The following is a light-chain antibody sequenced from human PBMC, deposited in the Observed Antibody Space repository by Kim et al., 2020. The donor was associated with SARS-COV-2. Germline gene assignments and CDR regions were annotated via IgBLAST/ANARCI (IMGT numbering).Light chain of an antibody. CDR1: SSDVGCYNY. CDR3: SSYTSSSTV. CDR2: DVS. Sequence: PGQSITIPFTGTSSDVGCYNYVSWYQQHPGKAPKLMIYDVSNRPSGVSNRFSGSKSGNSASLTISGLQAEDEADYYCSSYTSSSTVFGGGTQVTVL. V-gene: IGLV2-14*03. J-gene: IGLJ2*01.